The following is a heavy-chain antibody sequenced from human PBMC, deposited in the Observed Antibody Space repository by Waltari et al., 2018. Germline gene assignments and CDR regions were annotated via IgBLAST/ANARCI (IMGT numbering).Heavy chain of an antibody. Sequence: EVQLVESGGGLVQPGGSLRLSCAASGFTFSSYWMSWVRQAPGKGLEWLANIKQDGSEKYYVDSVKGRFTISRDNAKNSLYLQMNSLRAEDTAVYYCATPPYAVTMVQGYFDLWGRGTLVTVSS. CDR3: ATPPYAVTMVQGYFDL. J-gene: IGHJ2*01. D-gene: IGHD3-10*01. CDR2: IKQDGSEK. V-gene: IGHV3-7*01. CDR1: GFTFSSYW.